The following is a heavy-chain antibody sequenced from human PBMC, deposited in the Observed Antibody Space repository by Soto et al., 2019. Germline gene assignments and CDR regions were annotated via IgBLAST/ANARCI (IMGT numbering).Heavy chain of an antibody. V-gene: IGHV6-1*01. Sequence: SQTLSLTCAISGDSVSSNSAAWNWIRQSPSRGLEWLGRTYYRSKWYNDYAVSVKSRITINPDTSKNQFSLQLNSVTPEDTAVYYCARIRYCSGGSCYVPMDVWGQGTTVTVSS. CDR3: ARIRYCSGGSCYVPMDV. J-gene: IGHJ6*02. CDR2: TYYRSKWYN. D-gene: IGHD2-15*01. CDR1: GDSVSSNSAA.